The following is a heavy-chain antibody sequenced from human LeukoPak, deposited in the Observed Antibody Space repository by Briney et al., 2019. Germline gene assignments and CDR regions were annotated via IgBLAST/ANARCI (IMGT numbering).Heavy chain of an antibody. CDR2: ISGYNYNT. J-gene: IGHJ4*02. V-gene: IGHV1-18*01. D-gene: IGHD5-12*01. Sequence: GLEWLGWISGYNYNTNYARMFRGRVTMTIDTSTITAYMELRSLTSDDTAVYYCARDKSVATAPRHPFDYWGQGTLITVSS. CDR3: ARDKSVATAPRHPFDY.